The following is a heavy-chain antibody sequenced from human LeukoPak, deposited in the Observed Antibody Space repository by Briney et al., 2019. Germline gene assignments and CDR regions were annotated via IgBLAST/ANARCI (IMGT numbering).Heavy chain of an antibody. D-gene: IGHD5-18*01. J-gene: IGHJ4*02. CDR3: ASPGYSYGISFDY. CDR1: GFTFSSYA. V-gene: IGHV4-38-2*01. Sequence: PGGSLRLSCAASGFTFSSYAMSWVRQAPGKGLEWIGSIYYSGSTYYNPSLKSRVIISVDTSKNQFSLKLSSVTAADTAVYYCASPGYSYGISFDYWGQGTLVTVSS. CDR2: IYYSGST.